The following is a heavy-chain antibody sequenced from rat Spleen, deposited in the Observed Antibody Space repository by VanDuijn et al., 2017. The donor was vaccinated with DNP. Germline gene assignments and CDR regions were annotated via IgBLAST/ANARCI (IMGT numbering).Heavy chain of an antibody. V-gene: IGHV5-25*01. CDR2: ITNTGGRT. Sequence: EVQLVESGGGPVQPGRSLKLSCAASGFTFSNYDMAWVRQAPTKGLEWVASITNTGGRTYYPDSVKGRFTVSRDNANSALYLQMNSLRSEDTATYYCARWPLAYWGQGTLVTVSS. D-gene: IGHD3-1*01. CDR3: ARWPLAY. CDR1: GFTFSNYD. J-gene: IGHJ3*01.